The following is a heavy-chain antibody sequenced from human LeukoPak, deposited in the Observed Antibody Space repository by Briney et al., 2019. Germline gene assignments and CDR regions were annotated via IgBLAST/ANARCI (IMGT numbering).Heavy chain of an antibody. V-gene: IGHV3-48*02. CDR3: ARDSRYSGTYYSDY. CDR2: ISYSINTI. Sequence: PGGSLRLSCAASGFTFSTYSMNWVRQAPGKGLEWVSYISYSINTIYYADSVKGRFTISRDNAKSSLYLQMNSLRDEDTAVYYCARDSRYSGTYYSDYWGQGTLVTVSS. D-gene: IGHD1-26*01. CDR1: GFTFSTYS. J-gene: IGHJ4*02.